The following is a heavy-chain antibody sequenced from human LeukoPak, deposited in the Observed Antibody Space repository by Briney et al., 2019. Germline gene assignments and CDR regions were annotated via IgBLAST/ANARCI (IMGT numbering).Heavy chain of an antibody. CDR2: ISDYGTLT. D-gene: IGHD3-16*01. CDR3: VRGMGDY. CDR1: GFTFRSYW. Sequence: PGGSLRLSCAVSGFTFRSYWMHWVRQAPGKGLVWVSRISDYGTLTGYADSVKGRFTISRDNAKNMLYLQMNSLRPEDTAVYYCVRGMGDYWGQGTLVTVSS. V-gene: IGHV3-74*01. J-gene: IGHJ4*02.